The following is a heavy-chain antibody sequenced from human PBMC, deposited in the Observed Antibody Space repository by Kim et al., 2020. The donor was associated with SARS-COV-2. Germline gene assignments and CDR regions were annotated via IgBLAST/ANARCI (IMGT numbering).Heavy chain of an antibody. J-gene: IGHJ4*02. V-gene: IGHV4-34*01. CDR3: ARVCGYSGYECAYFDY. CDR2: INHSGST. D-gene: IGHD5-12*01. CDR1: GGSFSGYY. Sequence: SETLSLTCAVYGGSFSGYYWSWIRQPPGKGLEWIGEINHSGSTNYNPSLKSRVTISVDTSKNQFSLKLSSVTAADTAVYYCARVCGYSGYECAYFDYWGQGTLVTVSS.